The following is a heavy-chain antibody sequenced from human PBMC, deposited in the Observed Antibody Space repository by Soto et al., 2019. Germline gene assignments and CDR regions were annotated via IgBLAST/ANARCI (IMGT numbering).Heavy chain of an antibody. V-gene: IGHV1-18*01. Sequence: GASVKVSCKASGYTFTSYGISWVRQAPGQGLEWMGWISAYNGNTNYAQKLQGRVTMTTDTSTSTAYMELRSLRSDDTAVYYCARDPSPTGYWYFDLWGRGTLVTVSS. CDR3: ARDPSPTGYWYFDL. J-gene: IGHJ2*01. CDR1: GYTFTSYG. CDR2: ISAYNGNT.